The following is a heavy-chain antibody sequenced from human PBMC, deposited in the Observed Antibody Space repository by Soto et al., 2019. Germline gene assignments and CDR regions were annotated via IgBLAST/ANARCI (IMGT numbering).Heavy chain of an antibody. CDR1: GFTISSYA. Sequence: GGSLRLSCAASGFTISSYAMYWVRQAPGKGLEWVSAISDRGDTTHYADSVKGRFTISRDTSKNTLYLQLNTLRADDTAVYYCAKDKPGTTSFDYWSQGTLVTVAS. J-gene: IGHJ4*02. CDR2: ISDRGDTT. D-gene: IGHD1-1*01. V-gene: IGHV3-23*01. CDR3: AKDKPGTTSFDY.